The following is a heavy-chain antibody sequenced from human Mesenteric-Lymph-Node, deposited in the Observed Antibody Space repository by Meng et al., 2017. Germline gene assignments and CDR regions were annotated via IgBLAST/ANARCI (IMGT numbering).Heavy chain of an antibody. V-gene: IGHV3-30*01. D-gene: IGHD2-21*02. CDR1: GFTFSSYA. CDR2: ISYDGSNK. J-gene: IGHJ4*02. CDR3: ARDGTTLSWVVTAIRYFDY. Sequence: GGSLRLSCAASGFTFSSYAMHWVRQAPGKGLEWVAVISYDGSNKYYADSVKGRFTISRDNSKNTLYLQMNSLRAEDTAVYYCARDGTTLSWVVTAIRYFDYWGQGTLVTVSS.